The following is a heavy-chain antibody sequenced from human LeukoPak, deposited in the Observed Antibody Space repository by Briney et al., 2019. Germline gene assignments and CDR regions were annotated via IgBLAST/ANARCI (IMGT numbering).Heavy chain of an antibody. J-gene: IGHJ5*02. CDR1: GFTFSSYW. Sequence: GGSLRLSCAASGFTFSSYWMSWVRQAPGKGLEWVANINEDGSKKYYVDSVKGRLTISRDNAEKSLYLQMNSLRAEDTAVYYCVRGGASTWSWGQGTLVTVSS. D-gene: IGHD2-15*01. CDR2: INEDGSKK. CDR3: VRGGASTWS. V-gene: IGHV3-7*01.